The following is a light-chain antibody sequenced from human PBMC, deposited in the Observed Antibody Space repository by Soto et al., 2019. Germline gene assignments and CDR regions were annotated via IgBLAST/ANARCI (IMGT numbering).Light chain of an antibody. Sequence: EVVWTHSPATLSLAPGERATLSCRASQFLSSYLAWYQQKPGQPPRLLIYDTSNRATGIPARFSGSRSGTDFTLTISSLEPEDFGVYFCHQRNKFGQGTRLEIK. CDR3: HQRNK. CDR1: QFLSSY. CDR2: DTS. V-gene: IGKV3-11*01. J-gene: IGKJ5*01.